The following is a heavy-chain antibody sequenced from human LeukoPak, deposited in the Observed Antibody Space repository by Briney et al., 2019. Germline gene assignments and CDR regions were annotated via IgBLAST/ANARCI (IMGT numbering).Heavy chain of an antibody. J-gene: IGHJ5*02. D-gene: IGHD5-18*01. CDR2: ISSSSSYI. CDR1: GFTFSSYS. CDR3: ARDRGYSYGHTGWFDP. V-gene: IGHV3-21*01. Sequence: PGGSLRLSCAASGFTFSSYSMNWVRRAPGKGLEWVSSISSSSSYIYYADSVEGRFTISRDNAKNSLYLQMNSLRAEDTAVYYCARDRGYSYGHTGWFDPWGQGTLVTVSS.